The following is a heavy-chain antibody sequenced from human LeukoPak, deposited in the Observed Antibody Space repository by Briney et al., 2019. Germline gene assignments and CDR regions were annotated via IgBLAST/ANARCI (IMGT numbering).Heavy chain of an antibody. D-gene: IGHD5-12*01. CDR3: ASAEWLRSTFDY. CDR1: GFTFSDYY. Sequence: GGSLRLSCAASGFTFSDYYMSWIRQAPGKGLEWVSSISSISNHIYYADSVKGRFTISRDNAKNSLYLQMNSLRAEDTAIYYCASAEWLRSTFDYWGQGTLVTVSS. V-gene: IGHV3-11*06. CDR2: ISSISNHI. J-gene: IGHJ4*02.